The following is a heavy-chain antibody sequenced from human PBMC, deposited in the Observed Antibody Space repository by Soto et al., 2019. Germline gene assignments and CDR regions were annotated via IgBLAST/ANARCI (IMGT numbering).Heavy chain of an antibody. D-gene: IGHD3-16*01. Sequence: GSLRLSCAASGFTFSSYGMHWVRQAPGKGLEWVAVIWYDGSNKYYADSVKGRFTISRDNSKNTLYLQMNSLRAEDTAVYYCARDWGLPAGMDVWGQGTTVTVSS. CDR1: GFTFSSYG. V-gene: IGHV3-33*01. CDR3: ARDWGLPAGMDV. CDR2: IWYDGSNK. J-gene: IGHJ6*02.